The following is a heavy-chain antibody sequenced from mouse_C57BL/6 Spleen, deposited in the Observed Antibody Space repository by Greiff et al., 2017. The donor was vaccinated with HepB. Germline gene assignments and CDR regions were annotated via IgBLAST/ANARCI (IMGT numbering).Heavy chain of an antibody. CDR2: IWRGGST. Sequence: VQVVESGPGLVQPSQSLSITCTVSGFSLTSYGVHWVRQSPGKGLEWLGVIWRGGSTDYNAAFMSRLSITKDNSKSQVFFKMNSLQADDTAIYYCAKGGDYYGSSSWFAYWGQGTLVTVSA. V-gene: IGHV2-5*01. D-gene: IGHD1-1*01. CDR3: AKGGDYYGSSSWFAY. CDR1: GFSLTSYG. J-gene: IGHJ3*01.